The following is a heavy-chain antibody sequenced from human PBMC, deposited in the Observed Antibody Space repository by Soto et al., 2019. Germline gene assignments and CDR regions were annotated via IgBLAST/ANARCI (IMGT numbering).Heavy chain of an antibody. V-gene: IGHV4-30-4*01. J-gene: IGHJ4*02. CDR3: ARALYYYDSSGSYYFDY. CDR1: GGSISSGDYY. Sequence: TSETLSLTCTVSGGSISSGDYYWSWIRQPPGKGLEWIGYIYYSGSTYYNPSLKSRVTISVDTSKNQFSLKLSSVTAADTAVYYCARALYYYDSSGSYYFDYWGQGTLVTVS. CDR2: IYYSGST. D-gene: IGHD3-22*01.